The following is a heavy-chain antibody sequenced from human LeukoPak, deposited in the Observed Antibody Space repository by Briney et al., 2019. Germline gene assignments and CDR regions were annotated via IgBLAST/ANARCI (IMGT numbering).Heavy chain of an antibody. Sequence: PGGSLRLSRAASGFTFSSYAMSWVRQAPGKGLEWVSAISGSGGSTYYADSVKGRFTISRDNSKNTLYLQMNSLRAEDTAVYYCAKDRRLGYSYGYHDYWGQGTLVTVSS. J-gene: IGHJ4*02. CDR3: AKDRRLGYSYGYHDY. CDR2: ISGSGGST. D-gene: IGHD5-18*01. CDR1: GFTFSSYA. V-gene: IGHV3-23*01.